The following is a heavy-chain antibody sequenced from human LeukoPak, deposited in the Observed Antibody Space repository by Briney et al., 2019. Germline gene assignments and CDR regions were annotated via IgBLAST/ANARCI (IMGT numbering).Heavy chain of an antibody. D-gene: IGHD3-3*01. CDR3: ARDFGALRFLEWSLDY. V-gene: IGHV1-2*02. CDR2: INPNSGGT. J-gene: IGHJ4*02. Sequence: GASVKVSCKASGYTFTGYYMHWVRQAPGQGLEWMGWINPNSGGTNYAQKFQGRVTMTRDTSISTAYMELSRLRSDDTAVYYCARDFGALRFLEWSLDYWGQGTLVTVSS. CDR1: GYTFTGYY.